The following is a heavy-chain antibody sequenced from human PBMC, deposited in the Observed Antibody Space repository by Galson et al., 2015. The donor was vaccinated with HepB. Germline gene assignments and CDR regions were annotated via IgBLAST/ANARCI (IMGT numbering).Heavy chain of an antibody. V-gene: IGHV1-46*01. Sequence: SVKVSCKASGYKFTSYHMHWVRQAPGQGLEWMGIINPSGGSTDYAQKFRGRLTMTRDTSTSTVFMELCSLRSEDTAVYHCARGVLLWDGPDYWGQGTLVTVSS. J-gene: IGHJ4*02. D-gene: IGHD3-10*01. CDR2: INPSGGST. CDR1: GYKFTSYH. CDR3: ARGVLLWDGPDY.